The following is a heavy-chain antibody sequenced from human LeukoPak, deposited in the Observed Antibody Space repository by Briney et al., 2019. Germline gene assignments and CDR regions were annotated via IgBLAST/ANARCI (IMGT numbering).Heavy chain of an antibody. CDR1: DDSLTMYY. V-gene: IGHV4-59*01. Sequence: SETLSLTCTVSDDSLTMYYWTWIRQPPGKGLEWIGYVDHTGSTKFNPYVNVRVSISRDTSNNFFSLRLRCVTAADTAVYYCARQTGSGLFILPGGEGTLVTVSS. J-gene: IGHJ4*02. CDR2: VDHTGST. CDR3: ARQTGSGLFILP. D-gene: IGHD3/OR15-3a*01.